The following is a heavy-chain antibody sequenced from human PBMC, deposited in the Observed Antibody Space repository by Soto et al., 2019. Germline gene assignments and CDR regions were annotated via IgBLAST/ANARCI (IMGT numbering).Heavy chain of an antibody. CDR1: GFTFSSYA. CDR3: AKDLPSIAVARPNYYYGMDV. V-gene: IGHV3-23*01. CDR2: ISGSGGST. D-gene: IGHD6-19*01. Sequence: GGSLRLSCAASGFTFSSYAMSWVRQAPGKGLEWVSAISGSGGSTYYADSVKGRFTISRDNSKNTLYLQMNSLRAEDTAVYYCAKDLPSIAVARPNYYYGMDVWGQGTTVTVSS. J-gene: IGHJ6*02.